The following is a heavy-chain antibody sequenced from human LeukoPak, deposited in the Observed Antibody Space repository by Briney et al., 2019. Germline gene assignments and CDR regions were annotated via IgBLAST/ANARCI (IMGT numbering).Heavy chain of an antibody. J-gene: IGHJ4*02. CDR3: AKAREGAVNSSYFAD. D-gene: IGHD1-26*01. V-gene: IGHV3-23*01. CDR2: VIGSGGTT. CDR1: GFTFSRYG. Sequence: GGSLRLSCPASGFTFSRYGINWVRQAPGKGLEWVSFVIGSGGTTYYAHSVRGRFTISRDNSKNTLYLQINCLRDEEPSLYYCAKAREGAVNSSYFADWGQRSLVTVSS.